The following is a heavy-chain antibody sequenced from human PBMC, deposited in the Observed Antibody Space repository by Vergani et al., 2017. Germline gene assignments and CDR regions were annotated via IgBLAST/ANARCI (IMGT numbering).Heavy chain of an antibody. D-gene: IGHD2-8*01. CDR3: VRARRTCTYDPCPRYYYVF. V-gene: IGHV1-8*03. Sequence: QVQLVQSGAEVKKPGASVKVSCKASGCTFTSDDINWVRQATGQGLEWMGWMNPINGKADYAQKLQGRLTITRDTSVNTAYMELSRLTSEDIAVYYCVRARRTCTYDPCPRYYYVFWGQGTEVTVSS. J-gene: IGHJ4*02. CDR2: MNPINGKA. CDR1: GCTFTSDD.